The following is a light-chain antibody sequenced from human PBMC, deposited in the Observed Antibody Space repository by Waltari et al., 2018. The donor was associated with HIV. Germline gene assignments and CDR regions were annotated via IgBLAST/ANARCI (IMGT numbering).Light chain of an antibody. CDR2: KDT. Sequence: YELTQPPSMSVSPGQTAKTTCSGDVLAKQYAYWYQQKPGQAPVLVMSKDTERPSEIPERFSGSSSGTTVTLTISGVQAEDEADYHCQSSDDSRPWIFGGGTKMTVL. CDR3: QSSDDSRPWI. J-gene: IGLJ2*01. V-gene: IGLV3-25*03. CDR1: VLAKQY.